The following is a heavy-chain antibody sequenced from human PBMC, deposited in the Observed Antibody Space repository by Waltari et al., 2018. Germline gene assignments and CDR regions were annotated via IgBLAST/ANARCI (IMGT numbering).Heavy chain of an antibody. CDR2: INPSGGST. Sequence: QVQLVQSGAEVKKPGASVKVSCKASGYTFTSYYMPWVRPAPGQGLEWMGIINPSGGSTSYAQKFQGRVTMTRDTSTSTVYMELSSLRSEDTAVYYCAGSVVVAATGWFDPWGQGTLVTVSS. J-gene: IGHJ5*02. CDR3: AGSVVVAATGWFDP. D-gene: IGHD2-15*01. CDR1: GYTFTSYY. V-gene: IGHV1-46*01.